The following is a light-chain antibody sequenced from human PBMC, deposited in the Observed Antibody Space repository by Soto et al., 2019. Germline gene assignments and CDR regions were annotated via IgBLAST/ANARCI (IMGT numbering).Light chain of an antibody. CDR2: GAS. CDR1: QSVSSN. V-gene: IGKV3-15*01. Sequence: EIVMTQSPATLSVSPGERATLSCRASQSVSSNLAWYKQKPGQAPRLLIYGASTRATGIPARFSGSGSGTEFTLFISSLQSEDFVVYFCQQGFTVGRGTKLDIK. J-gene: IGKJ3*01. CDR3: QQGFT.